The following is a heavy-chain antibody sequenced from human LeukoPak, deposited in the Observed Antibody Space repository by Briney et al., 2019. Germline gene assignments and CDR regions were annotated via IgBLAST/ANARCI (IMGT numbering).Heavy chain of an antibody. J-gene: IGHJ4*02. Sequence: GGSLRLSCAASGFTFSSYSMNWVRQAPGKGLEWVSYISSSSSTIYYAEFVKGRFTISRDNSKNTLYLQMNSLRAEDTAVYYCAKPAVSGWYGFDYWGQGTLVTVSS. CDR3: AKPAVSGWYGFDY. V-gene: IGHV3-48*01. D-gene: IGHD6-19*01. CDR1: GFTFSSYS. CDR2: ISSSSSTI.